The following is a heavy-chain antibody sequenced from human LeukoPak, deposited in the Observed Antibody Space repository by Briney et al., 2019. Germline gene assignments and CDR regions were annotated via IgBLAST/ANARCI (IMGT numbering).Heavy chain of an antibody. D-gene: IGHD3-22*01. Sequence: SETLSLTCTVSGYSISSGYYWGWIRQPPGKGLEWIGSIYHSGSTYYNPSLKSRVTISVDTSKNQFSLKLSSVTAADTAVYYCARVLDYYDSSGYSLLRGASGYYYYMDVWGKGTTVTVSS. CDR2: IYHSGST. CDR1: GYSISSGYY. J-gene: IGHJ6*03. V-gene: IGHV4-38-2*02. CDR3: ARVLDYYDSSGYSLLRGASGYYYYMDV.